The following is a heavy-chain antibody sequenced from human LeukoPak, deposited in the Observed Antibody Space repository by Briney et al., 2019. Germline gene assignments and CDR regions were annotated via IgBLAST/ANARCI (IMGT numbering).Heavy chain of an antibody. CDR1: GFTVSSNS. Sequence: GGSLRLSCAASGFTVSSNSMSWVRQAPGKGLEWVSVIYSGGRTYYADSVKGRFTISKDNSKNTLYLQMNSLRAEDTAVYYRARDLYVDIVAPSGMDVWGQGTTVTVSS. CDR3: ARDLYVDIVAPSGMDV. J-gene: IGHJ6*02. D-gene: IGHD5-12*01. CDR2: IYSGGRT. V-gene: IGHV3-66*01.